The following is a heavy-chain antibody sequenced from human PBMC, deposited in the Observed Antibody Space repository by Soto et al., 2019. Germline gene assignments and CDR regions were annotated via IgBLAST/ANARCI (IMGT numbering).Heavy chain of an antibody. Sequence: QVQLVESGGGVVQPGRSLRLSCAASGFTFSSYGLHWVRQAPGKGLEWVAVIWNDGSNKYYADSVKGRFTISRDNSKNTLYLQMNSLRAEDTALYYCARVCHLSSSWYGTTFDIWGQGTMVTVSS. J-gene: IGHJ3*02. V-gene: IGHV3-33*01. D-gene: IGHD6-13*01. CDR2: IWNDGSNK. CDR3: ARVCHLSSSWYGTTFDI. CDR1: GFTFSSYG.